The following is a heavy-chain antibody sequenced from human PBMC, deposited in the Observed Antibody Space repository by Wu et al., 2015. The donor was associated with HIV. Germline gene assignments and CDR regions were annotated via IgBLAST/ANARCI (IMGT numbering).Heavy chain of an antibody. D-gene: IGHD5-24*01. Sequence: QVQLVQSGSQMKKSGASLNVSCQTSGYTFSDYYLHWVRRAPGQGLEWMGLINPKNGGTNYPQKFQGRVTLTRDTSINTVYMELRRLRSDDTAVYFCAKDWEIPDGPFNGWFDSWGQGTLVTVSS. CDR1: GYTFSDYY. V-gene: IGHV1-2*02. CDR3: AKDWEIPDGPFNGWFDS. J-gene: IGHJ5*01. CDR2: INPKNGGT.